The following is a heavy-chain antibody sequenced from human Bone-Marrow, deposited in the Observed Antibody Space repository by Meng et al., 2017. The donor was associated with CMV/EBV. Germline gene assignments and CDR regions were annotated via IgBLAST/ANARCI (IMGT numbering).Heavy chain of an antibody. D-gene: IGHD1-1*01. CDR2: INSDGSST. Sequence: GSLRLPWAASGFTFSSYWMHWVRQAPGKGLVWGSRINSDGSSTSYADSVKGRFTISRDNAKNTLYLQMNSLRTDDTAVYYCARKRTTPVNEAFDIWGQGTMVTVSS. CDR1: GFTFSSYW. V-gene: IGHV3-74*01. CDR3: ARKRTTPVNEAFDI. J-gene: IGHJ3*02.